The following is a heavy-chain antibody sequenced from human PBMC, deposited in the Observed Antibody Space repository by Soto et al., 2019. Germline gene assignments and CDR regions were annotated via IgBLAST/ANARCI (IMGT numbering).Heavy chain of an antibody. D-gene: IGHD3-9*01. Sequence: PSETLSLTCTVSGVSVRSYTWSWVRQPANKGMEWIGRVFSSVSATYNHSLKSRVSISMDTPENRISLKLDSVTAADAGVYFCARDGLTTGYXWGPGTLFTVSX. CDR1: GVSVRSYT. V-gene: IGHV4-4*07. CDR2: VFSSVSA. CDR3: ARDGLTTGYX. J-gene: IGHJ4*02.